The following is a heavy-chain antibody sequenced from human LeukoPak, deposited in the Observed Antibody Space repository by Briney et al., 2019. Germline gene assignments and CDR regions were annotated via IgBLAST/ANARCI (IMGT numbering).Heavy chain of an antibody. CDR1: GGSISSYY. Sequence: PSETLSLTCTVSGGSISSYYWSWIRQPPGKGLEWIGYIYTSGSTNYNPSLKSRVAISVDTSKNQFSLKLSSVTAADTAVYYCARLLFFGGSYYDLWGQGTLVTVSS. D-gene: IGHD1-26*01. CDR3: ARLLFFGGSYYDL. CDR2: IYTSGST. V-gene: IGHV4-4*09. J-gene: IGHJ5*02.